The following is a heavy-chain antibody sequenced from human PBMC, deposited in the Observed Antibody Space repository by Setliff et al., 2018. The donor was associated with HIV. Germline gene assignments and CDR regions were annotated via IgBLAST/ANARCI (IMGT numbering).Heavy chain of an antibody. D-gene: IGHD7-27*01. CDR3: ARDLPELTGRSFDP. V-gene: IGHV4-4*07. CDR2: IYTSGST. Sequence: PSETLSLTCNVSGGSISGYFWTWIRQPAGKGLEWIVRIYTSGSTNYNPSLKSRLSMSIDTSKNHFSLRLTSVTAADTAVYYCARDLPELTGRSFDPWGQGIHVTVSS. CDR1: GGSISGYF. J-gene: IGHJ5*02.